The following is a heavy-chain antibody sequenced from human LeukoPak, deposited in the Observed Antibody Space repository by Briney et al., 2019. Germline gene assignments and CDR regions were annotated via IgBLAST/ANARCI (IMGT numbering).Heavy chain of an antibody. CDR2: INPNSGST. Sequence: WASVKVSCKASGYTFTGYYMHWVRQAPGQGLEWMGWINPNSGSTNYAQKFQGRVTLTRDTSISTAYMELSRLRSDDTAVYYCATAGPHLNWFDPWGQGTLVTVSS. V-gene: IGHV1-2*02. CDR3: ATAGPHLNWFDP. CDR1: GYTFTGYY. J-gene: IGHJ5*02. D-gene: IGHD3-10*01.